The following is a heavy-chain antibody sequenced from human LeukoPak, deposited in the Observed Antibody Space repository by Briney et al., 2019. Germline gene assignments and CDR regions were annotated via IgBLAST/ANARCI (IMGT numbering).Heavy chain of an antibody. CDR1: GFTFSSFS. J-gene: IGHJ4*02. D-gene: IGHD3-10*01. Sequence: GGSLRLSCAASGFTFSSFSMNWVRQAPGKGLEWVSSISVSSSSLYYADSVKGRFTISRDNAKNSLYLQMNSLRAEDTAVYYCARSFWWFGEFSPFDYWGQGTLVTVSS. CDR2: ISVSSSSL. V-gene: IGHV3-21*01. CDR3: ARSFWWFGEFSPFDY.